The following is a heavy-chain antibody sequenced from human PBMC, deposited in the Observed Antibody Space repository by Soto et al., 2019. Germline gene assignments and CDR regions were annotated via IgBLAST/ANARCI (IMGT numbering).Heavy chain of an antibody. CDR3: ARSPRGGNYYYYGMDV. Sequence: PGDSLKISCKGSGYSFTSYWISRVRQMPGKGLEWMGRIDPSDSYTNYSPSFQGHVTISADKSISTAYLQWSSLKASDTAMYYCARSPRGGNYYYYGMDVWGQGTTVTVSS. D-gene: IGHD5-12*01. CDR1: GYSFTSYW. CDR2: IDPSDSYT. J-gene: IGHJ6*02. V-gene: IGHV5-10-1*01.